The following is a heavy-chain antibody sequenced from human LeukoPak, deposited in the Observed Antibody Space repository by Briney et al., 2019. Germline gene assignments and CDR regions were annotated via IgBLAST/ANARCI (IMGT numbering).Heavy chain of an antibody. CDR3: ARATSSGYYDFDY. J-gene: IGHJ4*02. CDR2: IYSGGST. V-gene: IGHV3-66*01. Sequence: GGSLRLSCAASGFTVSSIYMSWVRQAPGKGLEWVSVIYSGGSTYYADSVKGRFTISRDNSKNTLYLQMNSLRAEDTAVYYCARATSSGYYDFDYWGQGTLVTVSS. CDR1: GFTVSSIY. D-gene: IGHD3-22*01.